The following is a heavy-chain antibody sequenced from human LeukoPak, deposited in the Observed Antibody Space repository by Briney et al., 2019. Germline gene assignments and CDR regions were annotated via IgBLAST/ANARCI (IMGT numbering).Heavy chain of an antibody. V-gene: IGHV3-30*18. CDR1: GFTFSSYG. CDR2: ISYDGSNK. Sequence: PGGSLRLSCAASGFTFSSYGMHWVRQAPGKGLEWVAVISYDGSNKYYADSVKGRFTISRDNSKNTLYLQMNSLRAEDTAVYYCAKDLNCVPEGGFWSGYYYYYYGMDVWGQGTTVTVSS. J-gene: IGHJ6*02. CDR3: AKDLNCVPEGGFWSGYYYYYYGMDV. D-gene: IGHD3-3*01.